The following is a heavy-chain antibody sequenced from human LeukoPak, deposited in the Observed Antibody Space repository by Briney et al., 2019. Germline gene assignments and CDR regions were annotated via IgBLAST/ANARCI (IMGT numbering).Heavy chain of an antibody. V-gene: IGHV4-31*03. Sequence: PSETLSLTCTVSGGSISSGGYYWSWIRQHPGKGLEWIGYIYYSGSTYYNPSLKSRVTISVDTSKNQFSLKLSSVTAADTAVYYCARQTISGSYFGSAFDIWGQGTMVTVSS. J-gene: IGHJ3*02. CDR3: ARQTISGSYFGSAFDI. D-gene: IGHD1-26*01. CDR2: IYYSGST. CDR1: GGSISSGGYY.